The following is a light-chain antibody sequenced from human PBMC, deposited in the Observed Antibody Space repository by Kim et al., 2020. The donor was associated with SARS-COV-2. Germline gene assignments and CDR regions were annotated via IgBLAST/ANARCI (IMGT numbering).Light chain of an antibody. CDR2: DTG. CDR1: TGAVTSGHF. Sequence: PGGTVTLTCDSSTGAVTSGHFPYWFQQKPDQAPRTLIYDTGYRHSWTPARFSGSLLGGKAALTLSAAQAEDEADYYCLLSYSDSRVFGGGTQLTVL. J-gene: IGLJ2*01. CDR3: LLSYSDSRV. V-gene: IGLV7-46*01.